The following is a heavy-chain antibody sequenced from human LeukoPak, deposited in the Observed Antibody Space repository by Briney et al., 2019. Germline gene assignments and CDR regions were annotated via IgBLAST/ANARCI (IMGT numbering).Heavy chain of an antibody. CDR2: ISGSGGST. D-gene: IGHD3-22*01. CDR1: GFTFSSYA. J-gene: IGHJ4*02. V-gene: IGHV3-23*01. CDR3: ARKYRITMIVVVSAFDY. Sequence: GGSLRLSCAASGFTFSSYAMSWVRQAPGKGLEWVSAISGSGGSTYYADSVKGRLTISRDNSKNTLYLQMNSLRAEDTAVYYCARKYRITMIVVVSAFDYWGQGTLVTVSS.